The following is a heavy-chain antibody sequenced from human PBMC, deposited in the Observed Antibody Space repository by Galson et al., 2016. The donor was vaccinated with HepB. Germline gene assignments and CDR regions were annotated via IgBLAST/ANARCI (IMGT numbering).Heavy chain of an antibody. CDR2: MNPDTDTA. Sequence: SVKVSCKASGYTFRTYDINWVRQAAGQGLEWMGYMNPDTDTAGYAQKFQGRLTLTRDTSTSTVYMELSSLRSEDTAVYYCARGGHTLFDYWGQGALVSASS. D-gene: IGHD2-2*02. V-gene: IGHV1-8*01. J-gene: IGHJ4*02. CDR1: GYTFRTYD. CDR3: ARGGHTLFDY.